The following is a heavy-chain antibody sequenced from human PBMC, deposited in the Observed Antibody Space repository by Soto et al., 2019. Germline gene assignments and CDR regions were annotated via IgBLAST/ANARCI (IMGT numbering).Heavy chain of an antibody. CDR1: GFSLHTSGVG. Sequence: QITLKESGPTLVKPTQTLTLTCTFSGFSLHTSGVGVGWIRQPPGKALEWLALIYWDHEKRYSPSLRSRLTITKAPSKNQVVLALTNVDPVDPATYFCAHMSKDDRDRSIYGLDVWGPGATVTVSS. V-gene: IGHV2-5*02. CDR3: AHMSKDDRDRSIYGLDV. CDR2: IYWDHEK. D-gene: IGHD2-21*02. J-gene: IGHJ6*02.